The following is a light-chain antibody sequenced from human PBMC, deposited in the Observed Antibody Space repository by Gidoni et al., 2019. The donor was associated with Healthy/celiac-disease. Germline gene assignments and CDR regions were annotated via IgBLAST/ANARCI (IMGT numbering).Light chain of an antibody. CDR2: GAS. CDR1: QSVSSN. V-gene: IGKV3-15*01. J-gene: IGKJ4*01. CDR3: QQYNNWSPLT. Sequence: EIVMTQSPATLSVSPGERATLSCMASQSVSSNLAWYQQKPGQAPRLLIYGASTRATGIPARFSGSGSGTEFTLTISSLQSEDFAVYYCQQYNNWSPLTFGGGTKVEIK.